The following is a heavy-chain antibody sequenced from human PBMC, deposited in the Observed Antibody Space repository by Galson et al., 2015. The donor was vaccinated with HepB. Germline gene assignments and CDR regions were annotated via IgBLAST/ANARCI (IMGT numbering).Heavy chain of an antibody. CDR3: ARGNVLRYFDWTKRSRYYGMDV. CDR1: GYTFTGYY. J-gene: IGHJ6*02. Sequence: SVKVSCKASGYTFTGYYMHWVRQAHGQGLEWMGWINPNSGGTNYAQKFQGWVTMTRDTSISTAYMELSRLRSDDTAVYYCARGNVLRYFDWTKRSRYYGMDVWGQGTTVTVSS. CDR2: INPNSGGT. D-gene: IGHD3-9*01. V-gene: IGHV1-2*04.